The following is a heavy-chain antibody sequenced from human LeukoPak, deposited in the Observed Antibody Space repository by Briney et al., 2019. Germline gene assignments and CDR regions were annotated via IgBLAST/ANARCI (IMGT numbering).Heavy chain of an antibody. CDR1: GYTFTGYY. D-gene: IGHD1-14*01. CDR2: INPNSGGT. V-gene: IGHV1-2*02. J-gene: IGHJ4*02. CDR3: ARFLWRAGGFDY. Sequence: GASVKVSCKASGYTFTGYYMHWVRQAPGQGLEWMGWINPNSGGTNYTQKFQGRVTMTRDTSISTAYMELSRLRSDDTAVYYCARFLWRAGGFDYWGQGTLVTVSS.